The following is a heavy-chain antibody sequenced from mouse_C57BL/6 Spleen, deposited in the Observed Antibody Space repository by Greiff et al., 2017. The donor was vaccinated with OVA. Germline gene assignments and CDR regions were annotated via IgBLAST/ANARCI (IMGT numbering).Heavy chain of an antibody. J-gene: IGHJ2*01. CDR3: AREEAFITTVVATDYFDY. V-gene: IGHV1-82*01. Sequence: QVQLKESGPELVKPGASVKISCKASGYAFSSSWMNWVKQRPGKGLEWIGRIYPGDGDTNYNGKFKGKATLTADKSASTAYMQLSLLTSEDSAVYFCAREEAFITTVVATDYFDYWGQGTLSQSPQ. CDR1: GYAFSSSW. D-gene: IGHD1-1*01. CDR2: IYPGDGDT.